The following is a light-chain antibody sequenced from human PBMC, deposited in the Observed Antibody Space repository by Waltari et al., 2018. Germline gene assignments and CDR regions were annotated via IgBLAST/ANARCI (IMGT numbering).Light chain of an antibody. J-gene: IGLJ7*01. CDR3: QVWDVESDHVF. V-gene: IGLV3-21*01. Sequence: YGLTQPPLLAVSAGQIARTTGRGDYFGTAHVIWYQQKPPQAPLLVIYTNSARPSGIPDRFSGSRSGNTATLIIGGVEAGDEAEYYCQVWDVESDHVFFGGGTRLTVL. CDR2: TNS. CDR1: YFGTAH.